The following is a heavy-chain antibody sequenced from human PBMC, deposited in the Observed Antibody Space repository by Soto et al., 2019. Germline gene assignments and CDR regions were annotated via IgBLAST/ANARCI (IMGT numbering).Heavy chain of an antibody. J-gene: IGHJ6*03. Sequence: QVQLVQSGAEVKNPGASVKVSCKASGYRFTSYGISWVRQAPGQGLEWMGWIATYNGDTNYAQKVQDRLTMTIDKSTSTAYMELRSLRSDDTAVYYCARDFFSSPYYMDVWGKGTTVSVSS. CDR3: ARDFFSSPYYMDV. CDR1: GYRFTSYG. D-gene: IGHD6-6*01. V-gene: IGHV1-18*01. CDR2: IATYNGDT.